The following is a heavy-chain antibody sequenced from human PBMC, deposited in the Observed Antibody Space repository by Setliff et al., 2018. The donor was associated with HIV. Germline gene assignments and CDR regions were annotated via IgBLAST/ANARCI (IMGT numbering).Heavy chain of an antibody. V-gene: IGHV4-4*08. J-gene: IGHJ6*03. CDR1: GGSISSYY. CDR3: ARAGYYNFWSGFSMDV. Sequence: SSETLSLTCTVSGGSISSYYWSWIRQPPGKGLEWIGYIYTSGSTNYNPSLKSRVTISVDTSKNQFSLKLSSVTAADTAVYYCARAGYYNFWSGFSMDVWGKGTTVTVSS. CDR2: IYTSGST. D-gene: IGHD3-3*01.